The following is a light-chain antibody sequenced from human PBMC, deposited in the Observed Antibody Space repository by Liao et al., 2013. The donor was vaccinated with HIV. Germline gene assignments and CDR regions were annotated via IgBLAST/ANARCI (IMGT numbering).Light chain of an antibody. J-gene: IGLJ2*01. CDR3: QAWDSSTYVV. V-gene: IGLV3-9*01. Sequence: SYELTQPLSVSVALGQTARITCGGNNIGSKIVHWYQQKPGQAPVLVIYYDSGRPSGIPERFSGSNSGNTATLTISGTQAMDEADYYCQAWDSSTYVVFGGGTKLTVL. CDR1: NIGSKI. CDR2: YDS.